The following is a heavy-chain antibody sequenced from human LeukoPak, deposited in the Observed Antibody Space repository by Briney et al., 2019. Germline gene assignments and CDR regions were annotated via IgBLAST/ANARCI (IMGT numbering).Heavy chain of an antibody. V-gene: IGHV1-2*02. CDR3: ASDLMDYSNPMDV. CDR2: INPNSGGT. Sequence: ASVQVSCKASGYTFTGYYMHWVRQAPGQGLEWMGWINPNSGGTNYAQKFQGRVTMTRDTSISTAYMELSRLRSDDTAVYYCASDLMDYSNPMDVWGKGTTVTVSS. D-gene: IGHD4-11*01. CDR1: GYTFTGYY. J-gene: IGHJ6*03.